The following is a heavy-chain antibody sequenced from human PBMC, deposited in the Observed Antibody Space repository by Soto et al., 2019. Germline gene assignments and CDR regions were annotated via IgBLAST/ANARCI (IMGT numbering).Heavy chain of an antibody. CDR1: GGSIGNNNW. Sequence: PSETLTLTCAVYGGSIGNNNWWSWVRQPRGKGLEWIGEIYHSGSTNYNPSLKSRVTISLDKSNNQFSLKLTSVTAADSAVYYCARDDHIVVVPTSLGAMDVWGQGTTVTVSS. CDR2: IYHSGST. J-gene: IGHJ6*02. CDR3: ARDDHIVVVPTSLGAMDV. V-gene: IGHV4-4*02. D-gene: IGHD2-2*01.